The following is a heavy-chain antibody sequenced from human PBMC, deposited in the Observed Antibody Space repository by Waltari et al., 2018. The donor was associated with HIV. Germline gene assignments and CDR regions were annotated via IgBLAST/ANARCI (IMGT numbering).Heavy chain of an antibody. CDR3: AKDIRPGWYFDL. Sequence: EEQLVESGGGLVQPGGSLRLSCAASGFTVSSNYLTWVRQAPGKGLEWVSVIDSSGSTYYADSVKGRFTISRDNSKNTLYLQMNSLRAEDTAVYYCAKDIRPGWYFDLWGRGTLVTVSS. CDR1: GFTVSSNY. CDR2: IDSSGST. J-gene: IGHJ2*01. V-gene: IGHV3-66*01.